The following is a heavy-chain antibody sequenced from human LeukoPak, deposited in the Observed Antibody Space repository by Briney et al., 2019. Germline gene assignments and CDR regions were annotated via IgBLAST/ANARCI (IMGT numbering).Heavy chain of an antibody. CDR3: ALRVIVGATTDYYYYGMDV. CDR2: IIPIFGTA. D-gene: IGHD1-26*01. Sequence: SVKVTCKASGGTFSSYAISWVRQAPGQGLEWMGGIIPIFGTANYAQKFQGRVTITADESTSTAYMELSSLRSEDTAVYYCALRVIVGATTDYYYYGMDVWGQGTTVTVSS. CDR1: GGTFSSYA. J-gene: IGHJ6*02. V-gene: IGHV1-69*13.